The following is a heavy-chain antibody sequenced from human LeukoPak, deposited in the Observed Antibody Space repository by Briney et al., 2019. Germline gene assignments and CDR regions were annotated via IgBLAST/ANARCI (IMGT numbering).Heavy chain of an antibody. CDR1: GGSISSYY. V-gene: IGHV4-59*12. Sequence: SSETLSLTCTVSGGSISSYYWSWIRQPPGKGLEWIGYIYYSGSTTYNPSLKSRVTISVDTSKNQFSLKLSSVTAADTAVYYCARTAAGTLWTDDAFDIWGQGTMVTVSS. J-gene: IGHJ3*02. D-gene: IGHD6-13*01. CDR2: IYYSGST. CDR3: ARTAAGTLWTDDAFDI.